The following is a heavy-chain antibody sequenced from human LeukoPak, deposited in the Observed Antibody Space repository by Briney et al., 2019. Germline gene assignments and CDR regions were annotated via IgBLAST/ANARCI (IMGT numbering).Heavy chain of an antibody. CDR3: ARGREDYYDSSGYYDGYY. CDR1: GGSFSGYY. CDR2: INHSGST. D-gene: IGHD3-22*01. J-gene: IGHJ4*02. V-gene: IGHV4-34*01. Sequence: SETLSLTCAVYGGSFSGYYWSWIRQPPGKGLEWIGEINHSGSTNYNPSLKSRVTLSVDTSKNQFSLKLSSVTAADTAVYYCARGREDYYDSSGYYDGYYWGQGTLVTFSS.